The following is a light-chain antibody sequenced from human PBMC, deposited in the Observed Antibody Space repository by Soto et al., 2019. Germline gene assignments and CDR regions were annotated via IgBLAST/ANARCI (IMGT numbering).Light chain of an antibody. CDR1: QSISSY. J-gene: IGKJ1*01. V-gene: IGKV1-39*01. CDR3: QQSYSTPWT. Sequence: DIQMTQSPSSLSASVGDRFTITCRASQSISSYLNWYQQKPWKAPKLLIYAASSLQSGVPSRFSGSGSGTDFTLTISSLQPEDFATYYCQQSYSTPWTFGQGTKVDIK. CDR2: AAS.